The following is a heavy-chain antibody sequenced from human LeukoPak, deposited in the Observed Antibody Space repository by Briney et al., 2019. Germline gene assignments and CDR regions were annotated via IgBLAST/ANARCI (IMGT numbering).Heavy chain of an antibody. Sequence: GGSLCPSCAASGFIYSHYGMHSVRQAPGKGLEWVAVIWSDGTNSFYGGSVKGRFTISRDNSQNTLFLQMDSLRVEDTAVYYCGRDAQRGFDYSNSLRYWGQGTLVTVSS. D-gene: IGHD4-11*01. CDR3: GRDAQRGFDYSNSLRY. V-gene: IGHV3-33*08. J-gene: IGHJ4*02. CDR1: GFIYSHYG. CDR2: IWSDGTNS.